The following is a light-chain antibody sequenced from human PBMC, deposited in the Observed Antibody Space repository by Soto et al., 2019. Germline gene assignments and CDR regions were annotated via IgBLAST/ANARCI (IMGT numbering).Light chain of an antibody. CDR2: YAS. CDR3: QQYDKWPHT. CDR1: QNLSRN. J-gene: IGKJ2*01. V-gene: IGKV3-15*01. Sequence: EMVMTQSPATLSVSPGERVTLSCRASQNLSRNLAWYQQQPGQAPRLLIFYASTRATGIPARFSGSGSGTDFTLTISSLQSEDSAVSYCQQYDKWPHTFGQGTKLEIK.